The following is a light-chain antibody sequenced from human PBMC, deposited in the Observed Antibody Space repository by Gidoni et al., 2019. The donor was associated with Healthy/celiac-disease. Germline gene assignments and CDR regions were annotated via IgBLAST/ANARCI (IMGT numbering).Light chain of an antibody. CDR2: EAS. Sequence: EIVLTPSPATLAFSPGERATLSCRASQSVSSYLAWYQQNPGQAPRLLIYEASNRATGIPARVSGSGSGTDFTLTISSLEPEDFAVYYCQQRSPPITFGQGTRLEIK. CDR1: QSVSSY. CDR3: QQRSPPIT. V-gene: IGKV3-11*01. J-gene: IGKJ5*01.